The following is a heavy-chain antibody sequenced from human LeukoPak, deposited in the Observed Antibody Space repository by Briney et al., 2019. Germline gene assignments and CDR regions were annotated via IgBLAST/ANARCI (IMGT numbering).Heavy chain of an antibody. V-gene: IGHV3-48*03. CDR1: GITFSSYE. CDR2: ISSGGSTT. J-gene: IGHJ4*02. D-gene: IGHD1-26*01. Sequence: PGGSLRLSCVASGITFSSYEMSWVRQAPGKGLVWVSCISSGGSTTYYADSVKGRFTVSRDNAKNSLYLQMNSLRGEDTAVYYCARSAGVGALDYWGQGTLVTVSS. CDR3: ARSAGVGALDY.